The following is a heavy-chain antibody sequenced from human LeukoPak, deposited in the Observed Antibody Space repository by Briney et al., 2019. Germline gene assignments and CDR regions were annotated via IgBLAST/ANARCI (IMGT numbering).Heavy chain of an antibody. Sequence: ASVKVSCKASGYTFTGYYMHWVRQAPGQGLEWMGWINPNSGGTNYAQKFQGRVTLTRDTTATTAYMESNSLRSDDTAVYFCARVRGGYCSGDRCYGDFFFDNWGQGTLVTVTS. J-gene: IGHJ4*02. CDR2: INPNSGGT. D-gene: IGHD2-15*01. CDR3: ARVRGGYCSGDRCYGDFFFDN. V-gene: IGHV1-2*02. CDR1: GYTFTGYY.